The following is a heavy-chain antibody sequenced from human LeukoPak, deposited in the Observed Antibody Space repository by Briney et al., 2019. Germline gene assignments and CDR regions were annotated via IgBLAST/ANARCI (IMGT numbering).Heavy chain of an antibody. D-gene: IGHD1-26*01. CDR2: IDWDNDK. J-gene: IGHJ4*02. CDR3: ARSSDGSFYDY. CDR1: GFSLSTNGMR. Sequence: SGPTLLNPTQTLTLTCTFSGFSLSTNGMRASWIRQPPGKALEWLARIDWDNDKFYSTSLRTRLTIFKNTSKNQVVLTMTNMDPVDTATYYCARSSDGSFYDYWGQGTLVTVSS. V-gene: IGHV2-70*04.